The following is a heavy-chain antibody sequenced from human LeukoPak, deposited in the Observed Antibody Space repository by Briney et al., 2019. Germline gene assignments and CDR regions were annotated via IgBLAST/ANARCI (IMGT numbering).Heavy chain of an antibody. J-gene: IGHJ5*02. V-gene: IGHV1-2*02. CDR1: GYTFTGYY. CDR3: ARDTGGDNWFDP. D-gene: IGHD3-16*01. Sequence: ASVKVSCKASGYTFTGYYVHWVRQAPGQGLEWMGWINPNSGGTNYAQKFQGRVTMTRDTSISTAYMELSRLRSDDTAVYYCARDTGGDNWFDPWGQGTLVTVSS. CDR2: INPNSGGT.